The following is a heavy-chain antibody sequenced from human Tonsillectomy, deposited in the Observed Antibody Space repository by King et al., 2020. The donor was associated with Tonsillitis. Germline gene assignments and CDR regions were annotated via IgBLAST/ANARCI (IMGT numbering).Heavy chain of an antibody. CDR1: GASLSSGGYF. CDR3: ARIVRSSGWYLDY. CDR2: IYITGST. D-gene: IGHD6-13*01. V-gene: IGHV4-31*03. J-gene: IGHJ4*02. Sequence: VQLQESGPGLVKPSQTLSLTCTVSGASLSSGGYFCNWIRHHPGKGLEGIGYIYITGSTYFNPSLKSRIAISVDTAKNQFSLKLTSVTAADTAVYYCARIVRSSGWYLDYWGQGTLVTVSS.